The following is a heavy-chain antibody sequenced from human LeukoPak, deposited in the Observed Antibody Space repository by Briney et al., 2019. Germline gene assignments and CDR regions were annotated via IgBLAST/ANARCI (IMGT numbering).Heavy chain of an antibody. Sequence: GRSLILSCAASGFTFSSYATHWVRQAPGKGLEWVGVISYDGSDKYYAESVKGRFTISRDNSKNTLYVQMNSLRAEDTAVYYCARAYGHAPGSPFEYWGQGTLVTVSS. V-gene: IGHV3-30-3*01. D-gene: IGHD3-10*01. CDR3: ARAYGHAPGSPFEY. J-gene: IGHJ4*02. CDR2: ISYDGSDK. CDR1: GFTFSSYA.